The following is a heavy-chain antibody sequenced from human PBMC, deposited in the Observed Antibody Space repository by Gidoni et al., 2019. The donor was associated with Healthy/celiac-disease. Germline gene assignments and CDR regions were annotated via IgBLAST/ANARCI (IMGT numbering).Heavy chain of an antibody. V-gene: IGHV4-31*03. D-gene: IGHD2-15*01. Sequence: QVQLQESGPGLVKPSQTLSLPCTVSGGSISSGGYYWSWIRQHPGKGLEWIGYIYYSGSTYYNPSLKSRVTISVDTSKNQFSLKLSSVTAADTAVYYCARGAVVVAATLCQLFDYWGQGTLVTVSS. J-gene: IGHJ4*02. CDR3: ARGAVVVAATLCQLFDY. CDR1: GGSISSGGYY. CDR2: IYYSGST.